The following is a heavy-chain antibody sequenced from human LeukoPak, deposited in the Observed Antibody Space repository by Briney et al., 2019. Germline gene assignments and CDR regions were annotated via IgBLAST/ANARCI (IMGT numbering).Heavy chain of an antibody. D-gene: IGHD1-26*01. V-gene: IGHV1-2*02. Sequence: ASVKVSCKASGYTFTDYYMHWVRQAPGQGLEWMGWINPNSGGTNYAQRFQGRVTMATDTSTSTAYMELRSLRSDDTAVYYCARDREGWFDPWGQGTLVTVSS. CDR3: ARDREGWFDP. CDR2: INPNSGGT. CDR1: GYTFTDYY. J-gene: IGHJ5*02.